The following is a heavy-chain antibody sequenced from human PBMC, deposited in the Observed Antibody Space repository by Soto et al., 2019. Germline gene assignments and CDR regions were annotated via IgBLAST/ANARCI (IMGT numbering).Heavy chain of an antibody. D-gene: IGHD1-26*01. CDR1: GGTFSSYA. CDR3: AGDSGSSPEGRDYYGIDV. V-gene: IGHV1-69*12. CDR2: IIPIFGTA. J-gene: IGHJ6*02. Sequence: QVQLVQSGAEVKKPGSSVKVSCKASGGTFSSYAISWVRQAPGQGLEWMGGIIPIFGTADYAQKFRGRVTITADEATSTANMELSSLRAEDTAVYYCAGDSGSSPEGRDYYGIDVWGQGTTVTVSS.